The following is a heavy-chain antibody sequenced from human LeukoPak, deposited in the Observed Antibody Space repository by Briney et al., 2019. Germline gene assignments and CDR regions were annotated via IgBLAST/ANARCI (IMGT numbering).Heavy chain of an antibody. J-gene: IGHJ4*02. V-gene: IGHV3-23*01. CDR1: GFTFNNYA. D-gene: IGHD6-19*01. CDR3: AKDTGKDGPGIAVAGAFDY. CDR2: IRAGGYDT. Sequence: GGSLRLSCAASGFTFNNYAMSWVRQAPGKGLEWVSGIRAGGYDTYHADSVKGRFTISRDNSKNTLYLQMDSLRAEDTAVYYCAKDTGKDGPGIAVAGAFDYWGQGTLVTVSS.